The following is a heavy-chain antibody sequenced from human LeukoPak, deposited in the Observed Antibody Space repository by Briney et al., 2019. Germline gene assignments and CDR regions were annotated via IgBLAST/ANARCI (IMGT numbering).Heavy chain of an antibody. V-gene: IGHV3-30*02. J-gene: IGHJ4*02. CDR2: IRYDGSNK. CDR3: AKLAAAGFDY. D-gene: IGHD6-13*01. CDR1: GFTSSSYG. Sequence: GGSLRLSCAASGFTSSSYGMHWVRQAPGKGLEGVAFIRYDGSNKYYADSVKGRFTISRDNSKNTLYLQMNSLRAEDTAVYYCAKLAAAGFDYWGQGTLVTVSS.